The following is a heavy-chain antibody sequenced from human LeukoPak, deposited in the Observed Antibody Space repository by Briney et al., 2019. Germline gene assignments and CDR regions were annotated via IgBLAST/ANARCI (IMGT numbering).Heavy chain of an antibody. J-gene: IGHJ6*02. CDR1: GFTFSSYA. CDR2: ISGSGGST. D-gene: IGHD2-2*01. V-gene: IGHV3-23*01. Sequence: GGSLRLSCAASGFTFSSYAMSWVRQAPGKGLEWVSAISGSGGSTYYADSVKGRFTISRDNSKNTLYLQMNSLRAEDTAVYYCARGYCSSTSCYPYYYYGMDVWGQGTTVTVSS. CDR3: ARGYCSSTSCYPYYYYGMDV.